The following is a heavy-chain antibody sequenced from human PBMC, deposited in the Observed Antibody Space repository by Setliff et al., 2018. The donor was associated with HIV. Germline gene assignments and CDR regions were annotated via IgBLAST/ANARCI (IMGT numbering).Heavy chain of an antibody. CDR2: IYYSGNT. Sequence: ASETLSLTCSVSGGSISSISYYWGWIRQPPGKGLEWIGNIYYSGNTYYNPSLKSRVTISVDTSKNQFSLKLSSVTAADTAVYYCARDWWAYGLMGSWGQGMLVTVSS. CDR1: GGSISSISYY. V-gene: IGHV4-39*07. D-gene: IGHD2-15*01. J-gene: IGHJ5*02. CDR3: ARDWWAYGLMGS.